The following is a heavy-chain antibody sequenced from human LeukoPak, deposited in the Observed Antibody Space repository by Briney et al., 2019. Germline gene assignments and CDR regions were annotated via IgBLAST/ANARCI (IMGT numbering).Heavy chain of an antibody. V-gene: IGHV1-46*01. D-gene: IGHD3-16*01. J-gene: IGHJ4*02. CDR3: ARGENGFDY. CDR2: INPSGGTT. Sequence: ASVKVSCKASGYTFTSYYIHWVRQAPGQGLEWMGVINPSGGTTTYAQKFQGRVTMTRDTSTSTVYMELSSLRSEDTAVYYCARGENGFDYWGQGTLVTVSS. CDR1: GYTFTSYY.